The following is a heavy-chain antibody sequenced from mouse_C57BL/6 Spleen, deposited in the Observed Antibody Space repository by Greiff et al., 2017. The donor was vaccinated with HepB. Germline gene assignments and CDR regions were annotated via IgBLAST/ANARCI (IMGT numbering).Heavy chain of an antibody. Sequence: EVQLQQSGAELVRPGASVKLSCTASGFNIKDYYMHWVKQRPEQGLEWIGRIDPEDGDTEYAPKFQDKSTMTADTSSNTAYLQLSSLTSEDTAVYYCTPDYYGSDYWGQGTTLTVSS. V-gene: IGHV14-1*01. D-gene: IGHD1-2*01. J-gene: IGHJ2*01. CDR2: IDPEDGDT. CDR3: TPDYYGSDY. CDR1: GFNIKDYY.